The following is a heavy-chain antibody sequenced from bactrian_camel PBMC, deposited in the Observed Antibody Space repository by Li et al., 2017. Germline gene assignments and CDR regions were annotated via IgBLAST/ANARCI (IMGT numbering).Heavy chain of an antibody. V-gene: IGHV3S67*01. D-gene: IGHD6*01. CDR2: IGSGGTI. CDR1: GLADTNYC. CDR3: GAGRYCSLSYITI. J-gene: IGHJ4*01. Sequence: DVQLVESGGGSVQPGGSLRLSCRISGLADTNYCMGWFRQALGKERESVARIGSGGTIFYASSVKGRFTISQDTSKNNLYLEMSGLDVSDTAVYYCGAGRYCSLSYITIWGQGTQVTVS.